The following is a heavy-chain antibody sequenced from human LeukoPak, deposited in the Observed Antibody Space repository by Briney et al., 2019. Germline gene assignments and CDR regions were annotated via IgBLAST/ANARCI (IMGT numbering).Heavy chain of an antibody. Sequence: ASVKVSCKASGGTFSSYAISWVRQAPGQGLEWMGGIIPIFGTANYAQKFQGRVTITTDESTSTAYMELSSLRSEDTAVYYCARGRAYDFWGGYYTADYYYYYYMDVWGKGTTVTVSS. D-gene: IGHD3-3*01. CDR2: IIPIFGTA. V-gene: IGHV1-69*05. CDR1: GGTFSSYA. J-gene: IGHJ6*03. CDR3: ARGRAYDFWGGYYTADYYYYYYMDV.